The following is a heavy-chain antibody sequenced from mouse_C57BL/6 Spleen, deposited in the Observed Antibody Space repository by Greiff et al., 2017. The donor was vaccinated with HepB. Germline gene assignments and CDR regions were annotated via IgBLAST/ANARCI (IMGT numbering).Heavy chain of an antibody. V-gene: IGHV1-12*01. CDR3: AGSNYVYWYFDV. D-gene: IGHD2-5*01. CDR2: IYPGNGDT. CDR1: GYTFTSYN. J-gene: IGHJ1*03. Sequence: QVQLQQSGAELVRPGASVKMSCKASGYTFTSYNMHWVKQTPRQGLEWIGAIYPGNGDTSYNQKFKGKATLTVDKSSSTAYMQLSSLTSEDSAVYFWAGSNYVYWYFDVWGTGTTVTVSS.